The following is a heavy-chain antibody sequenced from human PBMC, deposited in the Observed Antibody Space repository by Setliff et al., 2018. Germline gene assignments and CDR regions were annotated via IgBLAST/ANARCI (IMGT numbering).Heavy chain of an antibody. CDR3: AKEIQARRGPVYDSSALAFDY. D-gene: IGHD3-22*01. CDR1: RLAFSIYG. V-gene: IGHV3-30*02. CDR2: IRYDGSKK. J-gene: IGHJ4*01. Sequence: PGGSLRLSCAASRLAFSIYGIYWFRHTPGKGLEWVAYIRYDGSKKDYADHVRGRFTISRDDSKNTVSLEMNGLRVEDTAVYYCAKEIQARRGPVYDSSALAFDYWGQGTLVTVSS.